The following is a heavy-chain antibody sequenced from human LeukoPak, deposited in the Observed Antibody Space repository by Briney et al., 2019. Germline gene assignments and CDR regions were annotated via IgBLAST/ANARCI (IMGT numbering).Heavy chain of an antibody. CDR2: ISNNGGYT. D-gene: IGHD2-15*01. Sequence: GGSLRLSCAASGFTFSSSAMSWVRQASGKGLEWVSAISNNGGYTYYADSVQGRFTISRDNSKSTLCLQMNSLRAEDTAVYYCAKQLGYCSDGSCYFPYWGQGTLVTVSS. V-gene: IGHV3-23*01. J-gene: IGHJ4*02. CDR3: AKQLGYCSDGSCYFPY. CDR1: GFTFSSSA.